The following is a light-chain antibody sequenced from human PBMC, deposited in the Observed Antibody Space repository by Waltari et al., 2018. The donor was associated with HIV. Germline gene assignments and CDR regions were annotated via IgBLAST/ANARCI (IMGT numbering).Light chain of an antibody. CDR2: KVF. V-gene: IGKV2-30*02. Sequence: DVVMTQFPLSLSVTAGQPASIYCRSSQSLVHSDVNTFLNWFHQRPGQSPRRLLYKVFNRDSGVPDRFTGSGSGTDFTLVISRGRGEDVGLYYCMQGTHWPPTFGQGTRVEI. CDR3: MQGTHWPPT. J-gene: IGKJ1*01. CDR1: QSLVHSDVNTF.